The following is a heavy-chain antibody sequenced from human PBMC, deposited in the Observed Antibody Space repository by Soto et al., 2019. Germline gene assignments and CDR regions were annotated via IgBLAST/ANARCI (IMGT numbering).Heavy chain of an antibody. D-gene: IGHD3-3*01. J-gene: IGHJ4*02. CDR2: INHSGST. CDR1: GGSFSGYY. V-gene: IGHV4-34*01. Sequence: WGTLSLTCAVYGGSFSGYYWSWIRQSPGKGLEGIGEINHSGSTNYNPSLKSRGTISVDTSKNQFSLNLSSVTAADTAVYYCARGRYYDFWSGYYTGTHFDYWGQGTLVTVSS. CDR3: ARGRYYDFWSGYYTGTHFDY.